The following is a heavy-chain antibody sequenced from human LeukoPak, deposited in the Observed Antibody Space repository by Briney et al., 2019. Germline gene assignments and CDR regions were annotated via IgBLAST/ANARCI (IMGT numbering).Heavy chain of an antibody. D-gene: IGHD3-22*01. Sequence: ASVKVSCKASGYTFNVYYIHWLRQAPGQGLEWMGWVIPNSGGTNYAQKFQGRVTMTRDTSISTAYMELSRLRSDDTAVYYCARVDYYDSSGYSDAFDIWGQGTMVTVSS. CDR1: GYTFNVYY. V-gene: IGHV1-2*02. CDR2: VIPNSGGT. CDR3: ARVDYYDSSGYSDAFDI. J-gene: IGHJ3*02.